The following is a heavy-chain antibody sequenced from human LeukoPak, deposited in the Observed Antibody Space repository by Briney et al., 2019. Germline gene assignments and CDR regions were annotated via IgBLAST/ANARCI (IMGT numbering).Heavy chain of an antibody. V-gene: IGHV3-23*01. CDR2: ISGSGDTT. J-gene: IGHJ4*02. CDR1: GFTFSSYA. Sequence: QPGGSLRLSCAASGFTFSSYAMNWVRQAPGKGLEWVSFISGSGDTTYYADSVKGRFTISRDSSKNTLYLQMNSLRAEDTAVYYCAKLTSITMKLYYFDYWGQGTLVTVSS. CDR3: AKLTSITMKLYYFDY. D-gene: IGHD3-22*01.